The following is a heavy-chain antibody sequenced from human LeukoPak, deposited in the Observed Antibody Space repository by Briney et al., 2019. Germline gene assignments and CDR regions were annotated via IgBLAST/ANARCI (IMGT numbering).Heavy chain of an antibody. D-gene: IGHD1-26*01. J-gene: IGHJ6*03. CDR1: GFTFSSYG. CDR3: AKALAVEPYYYYMDV. V-gene: IGHV3-33*06. Sequence: GRSLRLSCAASGFTFSSYGMHWVRQAPGKGLEWVAVIWYDGSNKYYADSVKGRFTISRDNSKNTLYLQMNSLRAEDTAVYYCAKALAVEPYYYYMDVWGEGTTVTVSS. CDR2: IWYDGSNK.